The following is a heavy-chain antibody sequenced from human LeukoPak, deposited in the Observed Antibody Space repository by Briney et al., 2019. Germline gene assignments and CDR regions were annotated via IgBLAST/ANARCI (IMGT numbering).Heavy chain of an antibody. CDR3: ARDTEWEKNPDYFDC. V-gene: IGHV1-18*01. Sequence: ASVKVSCKASGYTFNRYGIRWVRQAPGKGLEWMGWISAKNGNTIYAQKVQGRFTMTTDTSTSTAYMELRSLRSDDTGIYYCARDTEWEKNPDYFDCWGQGTLVTVSS. D-gene: IGHD1-26*01. J-gene: IGHJ4*02. CDR1: GYTFNRYG. CDR2: ISAKNGNT.